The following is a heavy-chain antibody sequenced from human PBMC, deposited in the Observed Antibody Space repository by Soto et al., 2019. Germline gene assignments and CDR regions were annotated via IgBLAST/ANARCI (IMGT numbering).Heavy chain of an antibody. Sequence: PGGSLRLSCAASGFTFSSYAMSWVRQAPGKGLEWVSAISGSGGSTYYANSAKGRFTISSDKSKNTLYLQMNSLRAEDTAVYYCASAHSSGYYYPWVLDYWGQGTLVTVSS. CDR1: GFTFSSYA. CDR3: ASAHSSGYYYPWVLDY. CDR2: ISGSGGST. D-gene: IGHD3-22*01. V-gene: IGHV3-23*01. J-gene: IGHJ4*02.